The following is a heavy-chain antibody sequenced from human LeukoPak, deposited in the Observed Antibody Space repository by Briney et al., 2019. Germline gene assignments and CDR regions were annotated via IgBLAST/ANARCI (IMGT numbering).Heavy chain of an antibody. J-gene: IGHJ4*02. CDR3: AKSMGGNSGSIDY. CDR1: GFTFRDYY. CDR2: ISSTNIFT. V-gene: IGHV3-11*03. D-gene: IGHD1-26*01. Sequence: GGSLRLSCTASGFTFRDYYMSWIRQAPGKGLEWVSYISSTNIFTNYADSVKGRFTISRDNAKTSLYLQMNNLRAADTAVYYCAKSMGGNSGSIDYWGQGTLVTVSS.